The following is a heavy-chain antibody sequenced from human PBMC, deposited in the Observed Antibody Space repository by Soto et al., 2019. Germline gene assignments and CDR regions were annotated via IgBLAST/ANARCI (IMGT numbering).Heavy chain of an antibody. V-gene: IGHV3-33*01. Sequence: QVRLVESGGGVVQPGRSLRLSCAASGFTFSSYGMHWVRQAPGKGLEWVAVIWYDGSNKYYADSVKGRFTISRDNSKNTLYLQMNSLRAEDTAVYYCAREVDIVAGHAFDIWGQGTMVTVSS. CDR2: IWYDGSNK. CDR1: GFTFSSYG. CDR3: AREVDIVAGHAFDI. D-gene: IGHD5-12*01. J-gene: IGHJ3*02.